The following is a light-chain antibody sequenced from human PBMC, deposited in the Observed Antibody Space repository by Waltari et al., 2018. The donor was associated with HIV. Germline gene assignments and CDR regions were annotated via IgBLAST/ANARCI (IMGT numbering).Light chain of an antibody. V-gene: IGLV1-44*01. CDR1: SSNIGSNT. CDR2: NNM. Sequence: QSVLTQPPSASGTHGQRVTISCSGSSSNIGSNTVNWYQQVPGTAPKLLIYNNMHRPSGFPDRFSGSTSGTSASLAISGLQSEDEADYYCSSWDDSLNCRELGGGTQLTVL. J-gene: IGLJ2*01. CDR3: SSWDDSLNCRE.